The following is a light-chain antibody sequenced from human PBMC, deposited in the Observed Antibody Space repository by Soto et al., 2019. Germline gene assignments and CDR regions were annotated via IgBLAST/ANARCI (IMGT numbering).Light chain of an antibody. CDR1: SSDVGAYNY. CDR3: SSYTSSSTLV. CDR2: DVS. J-gene: IGLJ2*01. Sequence: QSALTQPASVSGSPGQSITISCTGTSSDVGAYNYVSWYQQHPGKAPKLMIYDVSNRPSGVSTRFGGSKSGNTASLTISGLQAEDEADYYCSSYTSSSTLVFGGGTQLTVL. V-gene: IGLV2-14*03.